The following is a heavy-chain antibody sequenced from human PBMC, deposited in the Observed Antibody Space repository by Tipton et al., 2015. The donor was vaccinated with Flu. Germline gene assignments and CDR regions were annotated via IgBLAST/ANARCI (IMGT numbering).Heavy chain of an antibody. J-gene: IGHJ3*02. Sequence: SLRLSCAASGFTVSYSYMGWVRQAPGKGLELVSLIYSGDTTYYAESVKGRFTISRDNSKNTIYLQINSLRADDTAVYYCAREGEVGVFDIWGQGTMVSVSS. CDR3: AREGEVGVFDI. CDR2: IYSGDTT. D-gene: IGHD3-10*01. CDR1: GFTVSYSY. V-gene: IGHV3-53*01.